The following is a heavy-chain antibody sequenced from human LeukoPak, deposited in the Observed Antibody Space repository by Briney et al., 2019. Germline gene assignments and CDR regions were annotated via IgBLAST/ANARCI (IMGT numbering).Heavy chain of an antibody. CDR1: GSTFSTYG. CDR2: ISASGGST. D-gene: IGHD6-13*01. Sequence: PGGSLRLSCAASGSTFSTYGMSWVRQAPGKGLEWVSAISASGGSTYFADSVKGRFTISRDNSKNTLYLQMNSLRAEDTAVYYCAGRAGTFDYWGQGTLVTVSS. J-gene: IGHJ4*02. V-gene: IGHV3-23*01. CDR3: AGRAGTFDY.